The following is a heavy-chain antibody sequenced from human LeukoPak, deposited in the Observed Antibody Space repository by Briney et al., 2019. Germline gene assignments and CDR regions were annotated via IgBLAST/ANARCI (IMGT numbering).Heavy chain of an antibody. Sequence: ASVKISCKASGYTFTSYAIHWVRQAPGQRLEWMGLINAANGNTRYSQTFQDRVTITRDTSASTAYMELSSLRSEDTAVYYCASSSGYYDFWSGPYYYYGMDVWGQGTTVTVSS. CDR2: INAANGNT. J-gene: IGHJ6*02. CDR3: ASSSGYYDFWSGPYYYYGMDV. D-gene: IGHD3-3*01. CDR1: GYTFTSYA. V-gene: IGHV1-3*01.